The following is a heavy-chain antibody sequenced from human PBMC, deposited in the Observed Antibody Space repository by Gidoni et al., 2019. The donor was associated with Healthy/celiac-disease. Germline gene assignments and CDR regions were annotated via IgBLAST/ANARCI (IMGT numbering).Heavy chain of an antibody. CDR3: ARPSGSYTHWYFDL. CDR1: GGSISSSSYY. CDR2: IYYSGST. D-gene: IGHD1-26*01. Sequence: QLQLQESGPGLVKPSETLSLTCTVSGGSISSSSYYWGWIRQPPGKGLEWIGSIYYSGSTYYNPSLKSRVTISVDTSKNQFSLKLSSVTAADTAVYYCARPSGSYTHWYFDLWGRGTLVTVSS. V-gene: IGHV4-39*01. J-gene: IGHJ2*01.